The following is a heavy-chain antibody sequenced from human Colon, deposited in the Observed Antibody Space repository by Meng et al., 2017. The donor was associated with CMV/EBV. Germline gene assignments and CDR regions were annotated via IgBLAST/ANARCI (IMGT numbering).Heavy chain of an antibody. CDR1: GGSVNNGSNY. V-gene: IGHV4-61*01. Sequence: GSLRLSCSVSGGSVNNGSNYWTWIRQPPGKGLEWIGYIPYSGNTNYNPSLKSRVTISLDTSRNQFSLKLTSMNAADTAIYYCARESSGWSTGIDYWGQGTLVTVSS. J-gene: IGHJ4*02. D-gene: IGHD6-19*01. CDR2: IPYSGNT. CDR3: ARESSGWSTGIDY.